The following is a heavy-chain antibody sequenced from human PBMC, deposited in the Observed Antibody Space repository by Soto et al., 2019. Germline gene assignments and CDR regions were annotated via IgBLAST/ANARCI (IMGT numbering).Heavy chain of an antibody. Sequence: NPAETLSLTCPVSGGSIVGDYYLKLIRDSPGKGLEWIGYVYHTGSTYHNPSLKSRGSISVDTSNNQFSLKLSSVTAADTAVYFCAREPYDITGNRIDSWGQGIPVTVSS. CDR3: AREPYDITGNRIDS. CDR2: VYHTGST. J-gene: IGHJ5*01. V-gene: IGHV4-30-4*01. CDR1: GGSIVGDYY. D-gene: IGHD3-22*01.